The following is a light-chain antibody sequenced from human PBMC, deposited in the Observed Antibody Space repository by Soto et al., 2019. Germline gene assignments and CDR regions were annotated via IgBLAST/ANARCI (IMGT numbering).Light chain of an antibody. CDR3: QQFRNWPWT. CDR2: GAS. Sequence: EIVMTQSPATLSVSPGERATLSCRASQSVSSNLAWYQQKPGQAPRLLIYGASTRATGVPARISGSGSGTELTLTISSLQSEDFAVYYCQQFRNWPWTFGQGTKVDI. J-gene: IGKJ1*01. V-gene: IGKV3D-15*01. CDR1: QSVSSN.